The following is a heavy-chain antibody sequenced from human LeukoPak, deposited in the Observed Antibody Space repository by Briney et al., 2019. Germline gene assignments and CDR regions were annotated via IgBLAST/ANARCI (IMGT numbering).Heavy chain of an antibody. Sequence: PGGSLTLTCTVSGFTISSYYWSWVRQAPGKGLEWVSAISGSGGSTYYADSVKGRFTISRENSKNLLYLQMTSLRAEDTAVYYCASHHRDCGCYFDFWGRG. CDR2: ISGSGGST. J-gene: IGHJ2*01. CDR3: ASHHRDCGCYFDF. CDR1: GFTISSYY. V-gene: IGHV3-23*01. D-gene: IGHD2-8*01.